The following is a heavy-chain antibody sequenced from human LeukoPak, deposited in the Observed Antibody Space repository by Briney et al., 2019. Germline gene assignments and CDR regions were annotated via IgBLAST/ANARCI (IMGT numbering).Heavy chain of an antibody. CDR2: ISYDGTNK. CDR3: AKAGEDRGSFAY. J-gene: IGHJ4*02. Sequence: GRSLRLSCAASGFTFSSYDMHWVRQAPGKGLEWVAVISYDGTNKYYADSVKGRFTISRDNFKNTLYLQMNSLRAEDTAVYYCAKAGEDRGSFAYWGQGTLVTVSS. CDR1: GFTFSSYD. V-gene: IGHV3-30*18. D-gene: IGHD3-10*01.